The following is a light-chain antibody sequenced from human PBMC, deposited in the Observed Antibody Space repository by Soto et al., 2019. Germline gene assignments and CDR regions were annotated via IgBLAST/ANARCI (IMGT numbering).Light chain of an antibody. V-gene: IGLV2-14*01. J-gene: IGLJ1*01. Sequence: QSALTQPASVSGSPGQSITISCTGTSRDVGAYNYVSWYQQHPGKAPKLMIYDVSDRPSGISNRFSGSKSGNTASLTISGLQAEDEADYYCSSYTSSNTLYVFGTRTKVTVL. CDR3: SSYTSSNTLYV. CDR1: SRDVGAYNY. CDR2: DVS.